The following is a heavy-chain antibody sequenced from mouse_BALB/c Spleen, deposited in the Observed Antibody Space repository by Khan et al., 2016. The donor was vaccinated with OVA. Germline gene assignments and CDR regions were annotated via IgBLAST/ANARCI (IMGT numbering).Heavy chain of an antibody. Sequence: EVKLLESGPSLVKPSQTLSLTCSVTGDSITSGYWNWIRKFPGNKLEYMGYISYSGSTYYNPSPKSRISIIRDTSTNQYYLQLSSVTAEDTATYYCARLRCPWDFDYWGQGTTLTVSS. CDR1: GDSITSGY. CDR3: ARLRCPWDFDY. CDR2: ISYSGST. J-gene: IGHJ2*01. V-gene: IGHV3-8*02. D-gene: IGHD3-2*02.